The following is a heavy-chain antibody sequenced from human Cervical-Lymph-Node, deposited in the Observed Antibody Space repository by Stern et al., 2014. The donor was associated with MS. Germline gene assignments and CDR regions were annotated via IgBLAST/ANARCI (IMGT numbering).Heavy chain of an antibody. D-gene: IGHD4-17*01. CDR1: GYIFSSYG. CDR2: VSTYNGNT. CDR3: AREVYGDSRRFDS. V-gene: IGHV1-18*01. J-gene: IGHJ4*02. Sequence: QVQLVQSGPEVKKPGASVQVSCKASGYIFSSYGINWVRQAPGQGLEWMGWVSTYNGNTNYAQKFQDRVTMTTDTSTNTAYMDLRSLRSDDTAVYYCAREVYGDSRRFDSWGQGTLVTVSS.